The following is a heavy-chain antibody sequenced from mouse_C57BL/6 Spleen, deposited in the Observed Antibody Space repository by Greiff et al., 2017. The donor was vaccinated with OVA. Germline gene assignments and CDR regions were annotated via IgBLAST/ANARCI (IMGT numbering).Heavy chain of an antibody. CDR3: AREALYSNYEGNFDY. CDR1: GYTFTSYW. V-gene: IGHV1-69*01. J-gene: IGHJ2*01. CDR2: IDPSDSYT. Sequence: QVQLQQPGAELVMPGASVKLSCKASGYTFTSYWMHWVKQRPGQGLEWIGEIDPSDSYTNYNQKFKGKSTLTVDKSSSTAYMQLSSLTSEDSAVYYCAREALYSNYEGNFDYWGQGTTLTVSS. D-gene: IGHD2-5*01.